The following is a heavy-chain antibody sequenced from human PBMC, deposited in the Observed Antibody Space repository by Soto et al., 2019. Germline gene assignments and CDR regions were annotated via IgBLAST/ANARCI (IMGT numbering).Heavy chain of an antibody. CDR3: ARDSRGGYYGMDV. V-gene: IGHV3-21*01. CDR1: GFTFSSYS. J-gene: IGHJ6*02. Sequence: GGSLRLSCAASGFTFSSYSMNWVRQAPGKGLEWVSSISSSSSYIYYADSVKGRFTISRDNAKSSLYLQMNSLRAEDTAVYYCARDSRGGYYGMDVWGQGTTVTVSS. D-gene: IGHD3-10*01. CDR2: ISSSSSYI.